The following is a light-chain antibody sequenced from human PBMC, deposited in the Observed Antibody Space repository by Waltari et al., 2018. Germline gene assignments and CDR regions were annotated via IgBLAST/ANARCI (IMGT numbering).Light chain of an antibody. J-gene: IGKJ2*01. Sequence: EIVMTQSPATLSVSPGERATLSCRASQSVSSNLAWYQPKPGQAPRLLIYGASTRATGIPARFIGSGAGTEFTLTISSLQSEDFAVYYCQQYNNWPMYTFGQGTKLEIK. CDR3: QQYNNWPMYT. CDR1: QSVSSN. CDR2: GAS. V-gene: IGKV3-15*01.